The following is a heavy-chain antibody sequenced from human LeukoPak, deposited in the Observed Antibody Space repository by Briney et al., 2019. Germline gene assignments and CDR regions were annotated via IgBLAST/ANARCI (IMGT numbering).Heavy chain of an antibody. CDR2: ISGDGDST. D-gene: IGHD1-26*01. V-gene: IGHV3-43*02. Sequence: GGSLRLSCAASGFTFDDYAVHWVRQAPGEGLEWGSLISGDGDSTYYADSVKGRFTISRDNSKNSLYLQMNSLRAEDTSLYYCAKDLRVGATGEGVDYWGQGTLVTVSS. CDR3: AKDLRVGATGEGVDY. CDR1: GFTFDDYA. J-gene: IGHJ4*02.